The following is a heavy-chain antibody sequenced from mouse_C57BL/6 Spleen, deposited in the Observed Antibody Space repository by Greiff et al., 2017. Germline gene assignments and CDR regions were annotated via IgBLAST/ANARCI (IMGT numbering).Heavy chain of an antibody. D-gene: IGHD2-5*01. CDR1: GYAFSSYW. CDR3: ARGDYSTFDY. J-gene: IGHJ2*01. Sequence: VQLVESGAELVKPGASVKISCKASGYAFSSYWMNWVKQRPGKGLEWIGQIYPGDGDTNYNGKFKGKATLTADKSSSTAYMQLSSLTSEDSAVYFCARGDYSTFDYWGQGTTLTVSS. CDR2: IYPGDGDT. V-gene: IGHV1-80*01.